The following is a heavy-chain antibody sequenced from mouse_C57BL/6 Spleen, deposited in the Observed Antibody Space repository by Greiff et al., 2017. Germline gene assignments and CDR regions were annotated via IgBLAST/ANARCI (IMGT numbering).Heavy chain of an antibody. V-gene: IGHV1-81*01. CDR2: IYPRSGNT. Sequence: QVQLQQSGAELARPGASVKLSCKASGYTFTSSGISWVKQRTGQGLEWIGEIYPRSGNTYYNEKFKGKATLTADKSSSTAYMERRSLTAEVSAVEFCAREEDYYGSSYVGYAMYYWGQGTSVTVSS. J-gene: IGHJ4*01. CDR1: GYTFTSSG. CDR3: AREEDYYGSSYVGYAMYY. D-gene: IGHD1-1*01.